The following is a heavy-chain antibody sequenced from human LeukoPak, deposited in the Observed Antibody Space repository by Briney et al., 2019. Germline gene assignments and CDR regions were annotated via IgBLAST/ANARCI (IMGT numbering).Heavy chain of an antibody. V-gene: IGHV1-69*01. CDR3: ARGPFQITMVRGVIPGPLDY. Sequence: GSSVKVSCKASGGTFSSYAISWVRQAPGQGLEWMGGIIPIFATANYAQKFQGRVTITADESTSTAYMELSSLRSEDTAVYYCARGPFQITMVRGVIPGPLDYWGQGTLVTVSS. J-gene: IGHJ4*02. D-gene: IGHD3-10*01. CDR2: IIPIFATA. CDR1: GGTFSSYA.